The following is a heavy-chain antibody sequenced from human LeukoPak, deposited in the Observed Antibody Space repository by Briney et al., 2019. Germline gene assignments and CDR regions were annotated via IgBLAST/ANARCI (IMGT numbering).Heavy chain of an antibody. J-gene: IGHJ4*02. CDR1: GFTLSTYA. CDR3: AKDGYNWIAFDD. Sequence: GGSLRRSCAASGFTLSTYAMHWVRQAPGEGLEWVAYISGTGFTTYYADSVKGRFTISSDSSKNTLFLQMNSLRAEDTAIYYCAKDGYNWIAFDDWGQGTLVTVSS. V-gene: IGHV3-23*01. CDR2: ISGTGFTT. D-gene: IGHD1-20*01.